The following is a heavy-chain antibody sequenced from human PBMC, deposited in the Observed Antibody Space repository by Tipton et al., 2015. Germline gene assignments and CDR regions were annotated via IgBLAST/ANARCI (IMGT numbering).Heavy chain of an antibody. CDR3: ARAYYDRSGYFISYFDY. CDR1: GFTFSSYW. Sequence: SLRLSCAASGFTFSSYWMGWVRQAPGKGLDWVANIEQDGSEKYYVDSVKGRFTISRDNAKNSLYLQMDSLTAEDTAVYYCARAYYDRSGYFISYFDYWGQGTLVTVSS. D-gene: IGHD3-22*01. J-gene: IGHJ4*02. V-gene: IGHV3-7*01. CDR2: IEQDGSEK.